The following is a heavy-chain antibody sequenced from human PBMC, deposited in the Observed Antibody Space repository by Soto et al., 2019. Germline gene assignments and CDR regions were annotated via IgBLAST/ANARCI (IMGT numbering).Heavy chain of an antibody. Sequence: SGTLALTCTVSGVSIYSYHGTWIRQPPGKGLEWIGYIYYTGSTSYNPSLKSRVTISVDTSKNQFSLNLNSVTAADTAVYYCARIGYSYGYFYYGMDVWGQGTTVTVSS. CDR3: ARIGYSYGYFYYGMDV. V-gene: IGHV4-59*01. D-gene: IGHD5-18*01. CDR2: IYYTGST. CDR1: GVSIYSYH. J-gene: IGHJ6*02.